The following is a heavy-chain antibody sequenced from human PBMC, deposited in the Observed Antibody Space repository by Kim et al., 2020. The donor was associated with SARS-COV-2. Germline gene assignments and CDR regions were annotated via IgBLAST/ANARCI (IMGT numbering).Heavy chain of an antibody. CDR2: ISWNSGSI. CDR1: GFTFDDYA. Sequence: GGSLRLSCAASGFTFDDYAMHWVRQAPGKGLEWVSGISWNSGSIGYADSVKGRFTISRDNAKNSLYLQMNSLRAEDTALYYCAKGRQGDYYDSSALVDA. V-gene: IGHV3-9*01. D-gene: IGHD3-22*01. J-gene: IGHJ3*01. CDR3: AKGRQGDYYDSSALVDA.